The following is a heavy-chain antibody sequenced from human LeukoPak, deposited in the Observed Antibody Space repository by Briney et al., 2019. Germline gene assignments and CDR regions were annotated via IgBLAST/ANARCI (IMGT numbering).Heavy chain of an antibody. D-gene: IGHD5-24*01. CDR2: IRYTGST. CDR1: GGSVDTHY. J-gene: IGHJ5*02. CDR3: ARDIGDDSTNWFDP. V-gene: IGHV4-59*02. Sequence: PSETLSLTCSVSGGSVDTHYWSWIRQPPGKGLEWIGYIRYTGSTTYNPSLKTRVCMSVDTSKNLFSLKLGSVTAADTAVYYCARDIGDDSTNWFDPWGQGTLVIASS.